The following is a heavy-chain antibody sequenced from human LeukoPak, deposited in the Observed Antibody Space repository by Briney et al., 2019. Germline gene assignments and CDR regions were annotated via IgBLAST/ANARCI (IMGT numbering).Heavy chain of an antibody. J-gene: IGHJ3*02. CDR3: ARVAWRAFDI. Sequence: GGSLRLSCAASGFTFRIYDMNWVRQAPGKGLEWASYISSSGSTRSYADSVQGRFTISRDNAKNSLSLQMSSLRAEDTAVYYCARVAWRAFDIWGQGTMVTVSS. D-gene: IGHD5-12*01. CDR2: ISSSGSTR. CDR1: GFTFRIYD. V-gene: IGHV3-48*03.